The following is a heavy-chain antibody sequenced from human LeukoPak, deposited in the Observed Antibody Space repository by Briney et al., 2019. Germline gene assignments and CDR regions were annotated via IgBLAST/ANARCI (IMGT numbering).Heavy chain of an antibody. D-gene: IGHD5-24*01. V-gene: IGHV4-31*03. J-gene: IGHJ1*01. Sequence: SETLSLTCTVSGGSISSGGYYWSWIRQHPGKGLEWIGYIYYSGSTYYNPSLKSRVTISVDTSKNQFSLKLSSVTAADTAVYYCVRHKGDGYKSWGQGPWSPSPQ. CDR2: IYYSGST. CDR1: GGSISSGGYY. CDR3: VRHKGDGYKS.